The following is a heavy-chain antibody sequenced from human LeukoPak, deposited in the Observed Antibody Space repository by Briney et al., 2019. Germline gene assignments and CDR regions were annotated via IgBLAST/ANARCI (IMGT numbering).Heavy chain of an antibody. CDR3: ARSRSSGFDS. CDR1: GFTFGNYW. V-gene: IGHV3-74*01. Sequence: QSGGSLRLSCAASGFTFGNYWMHWVRQAPRKGLVWVSRINGDRSTTSYADSVKGRFTISRDNAKNTLYLQMNSLRVEDTAVYYCARSRSSGFDSWGQGTLVTVSS. D-gene: IGHD1-26*01. J-gene: IGHJ4*02. CDR2: INGDRSTT.